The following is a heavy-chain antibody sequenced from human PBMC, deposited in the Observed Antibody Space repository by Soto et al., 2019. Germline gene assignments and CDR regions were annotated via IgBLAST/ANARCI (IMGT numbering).Heavy chain of an antibody. J-gene: IGHJ4*02. Sequence: SETLSLTCTVSGGSISSYYWSWIRQPPGKGLEWIGYIYYSGSTNYNPSLKSRVTISVDTSKNQFSLKLSSVTAADTAVYYCARRYGSRFEYWGQGTLSTVSS. CDR1: GGSISSYY. D-gene: IGHD1-1*01. V-gene: IGHV4-59*08. CDR3: ARRYGSRFEY. CDR2: IYYSGST.